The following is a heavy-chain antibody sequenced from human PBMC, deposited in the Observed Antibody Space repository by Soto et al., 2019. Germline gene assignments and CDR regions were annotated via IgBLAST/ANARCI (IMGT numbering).Heavy chain of an antibody. J-gene: IGHJ4*02. Sequence: PGESLKISCKGSGYSFTSYWIDWVRHTPGKGLEWMGIISPDDSDARYNPSFQDQVTLSGDKSISTAYLQWSSLKASDTAIYYCATAPPSFYFGSGSFLRGPYFDFWGQGTLVTVSS. CDR3: ATAPPSFYFGSGSFLRGPYFDF. CDR2: ISPDDSDA. V-gene: IGHV5-51*01. CDR1: GYSFTSYW. D-gene: IGHD3-10*01.